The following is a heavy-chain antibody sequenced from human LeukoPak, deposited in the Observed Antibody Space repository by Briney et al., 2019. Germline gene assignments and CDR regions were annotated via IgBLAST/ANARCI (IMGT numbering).Heavy chain of an antibody. CDR2: INPSDGAT. D-gene: IGHD2-2*01. CDR3: AGQDIVVVPLQSAFPAY. CDR1: GYTFTKYY. V-gene: IGHV1-46*01. Sequence: ASVKVSCKASGYTFTKYYIHWVRQAPGQGLEWMGMINPSDGATTYAQRFQGRVIMTRDMSTTTVYMDLRSLRSEDTAVYFCAGQDIVVVPLQSAFPAYWGQGALVTVSS. J-gene: IGHJ4*02.